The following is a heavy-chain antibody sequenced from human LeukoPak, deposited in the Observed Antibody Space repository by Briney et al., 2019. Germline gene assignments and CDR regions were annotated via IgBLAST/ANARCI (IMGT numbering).Heavy chain of an antibody. D-gene: IGHD3-9*01. Sequence: GASVKVSCKASGYTFTSYGISWVRQAPGQGLEWMGWISAYNGNTNYAQKLQGRVTMTTDTSTSTAYMELRSLRSDDTAVYYAARGPPKVLRCFGWSGGGFDPWGQGTLVTVSS. J-gene: IGHJ5*02. V-gene: IGHV1-18*01. CDR3: ARGPPKVLRCFGWSGGGFDP. CDR2: ISAYNGNT. CDR1: GYTFTSYG.